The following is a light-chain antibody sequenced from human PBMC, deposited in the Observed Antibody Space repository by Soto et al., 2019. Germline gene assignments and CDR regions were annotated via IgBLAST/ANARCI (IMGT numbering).Light chain of an antibody. Sequence: DIVMTQSPATLSVSPGERATLSCRASQSVSSNVAWYQHKPGQAPRLLIHGASTRATGVPARFSGSGSGTEFTLTISSLQSEDFAVYYCQQYNIWPRTFGQGTKVDIK. V-gene: IGKV3-15*01. CDR3: QQYNIWPRT. CDR2: GAS. CDR1: QSVSSN. J-gene: IGKJ1*01.